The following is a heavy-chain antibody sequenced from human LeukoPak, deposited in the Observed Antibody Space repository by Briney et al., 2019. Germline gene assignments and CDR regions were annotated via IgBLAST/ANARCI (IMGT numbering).Heavy chain of an antibody. Sequence: GGSLRLSCAASGFTFSGFWMHWVRQAPGKGLVWVAVISYDGSNKYYADSVKGRFTISRDNSKNTLYLQMNSLRAEDTAVYYCAREATETDYWGRGTLVTVSS. CDR1: GFTFSGFW. J-gene: IGHJ4*02. D-gene: IGHD5-24*01. CDR3: AREATETDY. CDR2: ISYDGSNK. V-gene: IGHV3-30-3*01.